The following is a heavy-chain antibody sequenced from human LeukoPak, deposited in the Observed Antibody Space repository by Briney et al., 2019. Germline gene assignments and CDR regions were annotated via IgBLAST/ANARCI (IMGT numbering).Heavy chain of an antibody. D-gene: IGHD3-3*01. CDR1: GFTFSIYA. CDR3: AKEATIFGVVTTTGTWFDP. Sequence: GGSLRLSCAASGFTFSIYAMNWVRQAPGKGLEWVSVIGGSADSADYADSVKGRFTISRDDSKNTLYLQMISLRSEDTAVYYCAKEATIFGVVTTTGTWFDPWGQGTLVTVSS. CDR2: IGGSADSA. V-gene: IGHV3-23*01. J-gene: IGHJ5*02.